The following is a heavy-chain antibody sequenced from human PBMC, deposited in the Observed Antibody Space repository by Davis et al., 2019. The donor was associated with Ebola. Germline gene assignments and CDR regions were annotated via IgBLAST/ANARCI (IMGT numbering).Heavy chain of an antibody. CDR3: AAGHSAY. V-gene: IGHV3-23*01. Sequence: PGGSLRLSCAASGFTFSSFWMSWVRQAPGKGLEWVSAISDSGGSTYYADSVKGRFTISRDNSKNTLYLQMNSLRAEDTAVYFCAAGHSAYWGQGTLVTVPS. CDR2: ISDSGGST. D-gene: IGHD3-10*01. CDR1: GFTFSSFW. J-gene: IGHJ4*02.